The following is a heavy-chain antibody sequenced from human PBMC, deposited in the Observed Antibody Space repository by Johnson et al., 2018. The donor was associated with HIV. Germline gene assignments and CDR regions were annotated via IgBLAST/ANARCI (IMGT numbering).Heavy chain of an antibody. D-gene: IGHD1-1*01. V-gene: IGHV3-30*03. CDR3: ARGGIIHDAFDI. CDR1: GFTLSSYW. CDR2: ISYDGSNK. Sequence: QVQLVESGGGLVQPGGSLRLSCAASGFTLSSYWMSWVRQAPGKGLEWVAVISYDGSNKYFADSVKGRFTISRDNSKNTLYLQMSSLRAEDTAVYYCARGGIIHDAFDIWGQGTMVTVSS. J-gene: IGHJ3*02.